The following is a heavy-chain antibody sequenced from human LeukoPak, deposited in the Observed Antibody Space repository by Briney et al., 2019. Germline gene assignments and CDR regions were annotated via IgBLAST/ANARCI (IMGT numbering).Heavy chain of an antibody. CDR2: INDSGST. J-gene: IGHJ6*04. V-gene: IGHV4-34*01. CDR1: GGSFSGYY. D-gene: IGHD2-15*01. CDR3: ARVQSGYCTGGSCYGYYYGMDV. Sequence: PSETLSLTCAVYGGSFSGYYWSWIRQSPGKGLEWIGEINDSGSTDYNPSLTSRVTISEDTSKNRFSLKLSSVTAADTAVYYCARVQSGYCTGGSCYGYYYGMDVWGKGTTVTVSS.